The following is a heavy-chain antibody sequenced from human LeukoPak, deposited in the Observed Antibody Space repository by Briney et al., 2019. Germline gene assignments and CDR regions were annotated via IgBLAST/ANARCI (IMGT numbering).Heavy chain of an antibody. V-gene: IGHV3-30*02. CDR2: IRYDGSNT. CDR3: AKDHLRELTAPYYFDY. J-gene: IGHJ4*02. CDR1: GFTFSSYG. D-gene: IGHD3-16*01. Sequence: RGSVRLSCAASGFTFSSYGMHWVRQAPGKGLEWVAFIRYDGSNTYYADSVKGRFTISRDNSKNTLYLQMNSLRAEDTAVYYCAKDHLRELTAPYYFDYWGQGTLVT.